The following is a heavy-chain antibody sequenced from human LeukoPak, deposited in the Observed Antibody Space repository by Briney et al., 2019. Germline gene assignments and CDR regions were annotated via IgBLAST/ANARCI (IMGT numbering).Heavy chain of an antibody. V-gene: IGHV4-39*01. J-gene: IGHJ4*02. D-gene: IGHD2-2*01. CDR2: INHSGST. CDR1: GGSISSSPYY. Sequence: SETLSLTCTVSGGSISSSPYYWSWIRQPPGKGLEWIGEINHSGSTNYNPSLKSRVTISVDTSKNQFSLKLSSVTAADTAVYYCARHAMEDCSSTSCSFGYWGQGTLVTVSS. CDR3: ARHAMEDCSSTSCSFGY.